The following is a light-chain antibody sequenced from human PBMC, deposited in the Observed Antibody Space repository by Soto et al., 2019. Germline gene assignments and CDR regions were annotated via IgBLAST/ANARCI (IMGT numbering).Light chain of an antibody. Sequence: EIVLTQSPATLSSSPGEIATLSCRASQSLSSYLAWYQQKPGQAPRLLIYDASNRASGIPARFSGSGSGTDFTLTISSLEPEDFAVYYCQQRSNWPLTFGGGTKVDIK. V-gene: IGKV3-11*01. CDR3: QQRSNWPLT. CDR1: QSLSSY. CDR2: DAS. J-gene: IGKJ4*01.